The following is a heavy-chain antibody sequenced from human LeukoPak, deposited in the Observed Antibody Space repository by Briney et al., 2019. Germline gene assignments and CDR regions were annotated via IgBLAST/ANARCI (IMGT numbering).Heavy chain of an antibody. CDR1: GFTFSSYS. V-gene: IGHV3-21*01. D-gene: IGHD6-13*01. J-gene: IGHJ3*02. CDR3: ARDHSSSWYSAFAI. CDR2: ISSSSSYI. Sequence: GGSLRLSCAAPGFTFSSYSMNWVRQAPGKGLEWVSSISSSSSYIYYADSVKGRFTISRDNAKNSLYLQMNSLRAEDTAVHYCARDHSSSWYSAFAIWDQGTMVTVSS.